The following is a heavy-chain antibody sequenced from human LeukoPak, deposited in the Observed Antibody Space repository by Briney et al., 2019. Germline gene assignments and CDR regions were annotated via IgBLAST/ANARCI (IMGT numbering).Heavy chain of an antibody. CDR1: GGSISSDDYY. J-gene: IGHJ4*02. Sequence: NPSETLSLTCIVSGGSISSDDYYWNWIRQPPGKGLEYIGYIYYSGSTYYNSSLQSRVSISVDTSKNQFSLKLNSVTAADTAVYYCARTPIIGGVYFDSWGQGTLVTVSS. V-gene: IGHV4-30-4*01. CDR3: ARTPIIGGVYFDS. CDR2: IYYSGST. D-gene: IGHD3-16*01.